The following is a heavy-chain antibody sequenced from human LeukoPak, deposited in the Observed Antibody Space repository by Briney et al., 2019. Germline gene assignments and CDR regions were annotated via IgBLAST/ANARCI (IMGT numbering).Heavy chain of an antibody. CDR3: ARGTVTHYLDY. CDR2: INSDGST. V-gene: IGHV3-74*01. CDR1: GFTFSSYW. D-gene: IGHD4-11*01. J-gene: IGHJ4*02. Sequence: PGGSLRLSCAASGFTFSSYWMHWVRQAPGKGLVWVSRINSDGSTNYADSVKGRFTISRDNAKNTLYLQMNSLRAEDMAVYYCARGTVTHYLDYWGQGALVTVSS.